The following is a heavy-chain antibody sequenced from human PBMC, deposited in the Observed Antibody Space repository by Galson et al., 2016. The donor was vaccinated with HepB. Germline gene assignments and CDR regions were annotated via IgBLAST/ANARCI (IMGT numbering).Heavy chain of an antibody. Sequence: SETLSLTCAVSGDSISSRNWWSWVRQPPEKGLEWIGEIYHSGSSSYNPSLKSRVTISLDKSKKQVSLRLRSVTAADTAVYYCARSPPRMPGWPTGDYFDCWGQGTLVTLSS. J-gene: IGHJ4*02. V-gene: IGHV4-4*02. CDR2: IYHSGSS. D-gene: IGHD4-17*01. CDR3: ARSPPRMPGWPTGDYFDC. CDR1: GDSISSRNW.